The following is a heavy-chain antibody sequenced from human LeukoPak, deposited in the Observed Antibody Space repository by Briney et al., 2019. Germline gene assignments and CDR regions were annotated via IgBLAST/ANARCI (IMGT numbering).Heavy chain of an antibody. J-gene: IGHJ3*02. Sequence: ASVKVSCKASGYTFTGYHMHWVRQAPGQGLEWMGWINPDSGGTDYAQKFQGRVTMTRDTSISTAYMELSRLRSDDTAMYYCARDGTQPGTWIQLWSQDDAFDIWGQGTMVTVSS. D-gene: IGHD5-18*01. CDR3: ARDGTQPGTWIQLWSQDDAFDI. V-gene: IGHV1-2*02. CDR2: INPDSGGT. CDR1: GYTFTGYH.